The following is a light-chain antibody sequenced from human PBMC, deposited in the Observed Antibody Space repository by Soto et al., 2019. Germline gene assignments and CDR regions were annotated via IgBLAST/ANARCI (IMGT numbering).Light chain of an antibody. J-gene: IGLJ1*01. CDR3: NSYTNNNTFV. V-gene: IGLV2-14*01. CDR1: SSDVGGYNY. CDR2: EVS. Sequence: QSALTQPASVSGSPGQSITISCTGTSSDVGGYNYVSWFQQHPGKAPKLMIYEVSNRPLGVSNRFSGSRSGNTASLTISGLQSEDEAEYYCNSYTNNNTFVFGTGTKLTVL.